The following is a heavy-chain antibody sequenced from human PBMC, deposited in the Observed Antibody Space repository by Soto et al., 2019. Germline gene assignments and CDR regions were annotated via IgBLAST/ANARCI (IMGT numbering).Heavy chain of an antibody. Sequence: QITLKESGPTLVKPTQTLTLTCTFSGFSLNTSGAGVGWVRQPPGKALEWLAIVYWDDDKRYSPALKSRITSTKDTSKNHVVLRMTNMDPVDTATYFCAHVASDGSGRPYNNWGQGTLVTVSS. J-gene: IGHJ4*02. CDR3: AHVASDGSGRPYNN. CDR1: GFSLNTSGAG. CDR2: VYWDDDK. V-gene: IGHV2-5*02. D-gene: IGHD3-10*01.